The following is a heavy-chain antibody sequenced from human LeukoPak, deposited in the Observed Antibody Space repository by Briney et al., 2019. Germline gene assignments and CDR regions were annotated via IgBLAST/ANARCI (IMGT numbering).Heavy chain of an antibody. J-gene: IGHJ4*02. V-gene: IGHV4-39*07. Sequence: SETLSLTCTVSGGSISSSSYYWGWIRQPPGKGLEWIGTIYYSGYTYYNPSLESRVTISVDTSKNQFSLKLSAVTAADTAVYYCAREREGPYGYLDYWGQGTLVTVSS. CDR2: IYYSGYT. CDR3: AREREGPYGYLDY. D-gene: IGHD4-17*01. CDR1: GGSISSSSYY.